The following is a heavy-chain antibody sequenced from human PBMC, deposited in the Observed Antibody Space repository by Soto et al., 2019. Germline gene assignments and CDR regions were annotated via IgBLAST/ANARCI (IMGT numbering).Heavy chain of an antibody. CDR2: IYYSGST. D-gene: IGHD3-9*01. Sequence: QVQLQESGPGLVKPSQTLSLTCTVSGGSISSGDYYWSWIRQPPGKGLEWIGYIYYSGSTHYNPCLKSQVTRSVDTSKNQFSLKLSSVTAADTAVYYCAREPRLTEYYDILTGWDDYWGQGTLVTVSS. CDR3: AREPRLTEYYDILTGWDDY. V-gene: IGHV4-30-4*01. J-gene: IGHJ4*02. CDR1: GGSISSGDYY.